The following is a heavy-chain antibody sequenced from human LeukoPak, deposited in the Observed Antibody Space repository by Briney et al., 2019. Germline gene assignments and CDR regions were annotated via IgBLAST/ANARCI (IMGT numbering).Heavy chain of an antibody. J-gene: IGHJ4*02. V-gene: IGHV3-23*01. CDR2: ISGSGGST. D-gene: IGHD4-17*01. Sequence: TGGSLRLSCAASGFTFSSYAMSWVRQAPGKGLERVSAISGSGGSTYYADSVKGRFTISRDNSKNTLYLQMNSLRAEDTAVYYRAKDPYGDYFDYWGQGTLVTVSS. CDR3: AKDPYGDYFDY. CDR1: GFTFSSYA.